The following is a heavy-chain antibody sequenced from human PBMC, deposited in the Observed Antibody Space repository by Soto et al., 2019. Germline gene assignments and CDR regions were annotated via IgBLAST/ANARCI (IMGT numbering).Heavy chain of an antibody. CDR3: ARGWNDFPH. CDR1: GGTFSSYA. V-gene: IGHV1-69*01. CDR2: IIPVFGTA. Sequence: QVQLVQSGAEVKKPGSSVKVSCKASGGTFSSYAISWVRQAPGQGLECMGGIIPVFGTASYAQKFQGRVTINADESTSTVYMELSSLRSEDTAVYYCARGWNDFPHWGQGTLVTVSS. J-gene: IGHJ1*01. D-gene: IGHD1-1*01.